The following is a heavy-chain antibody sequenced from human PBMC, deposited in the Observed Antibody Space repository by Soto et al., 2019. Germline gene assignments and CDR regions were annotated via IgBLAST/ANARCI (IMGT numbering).Heavy chain of an antibody. CDR1: GGSISSGGYY. CDR2: IYYSGST. J-gene: IGHJ4*02. V-gene: IGHV4-31*03. CDR3: ASGKAWEVLLAY. D-gene: IGHD1-26*01. Sequence: QVQLQESGPGLVKPSQTLSLTCTVSGGSISSGGYYWGWIRQHPGKGLEWIGYIYYSGSTYYNPSLKSRVTISVDTSKNQFSLQLRSVTAADTAVYYCASGKAWEVLLAYWGQGTLATVSS.